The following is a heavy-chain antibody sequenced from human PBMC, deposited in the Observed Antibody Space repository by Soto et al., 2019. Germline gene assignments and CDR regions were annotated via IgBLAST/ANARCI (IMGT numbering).Heavy chain of an antibody. J-gene: IGHJ5*02. Sequence: QLQLQESGPGLVKPSETLSLTCTVSGGSISSSSYYWGWIRQPPGKGLEWIGSIYYSGSTYYNPSLKSRVTISVYTSKNQFSLKLSSVTAADAAVYYCYPEAGGYGNWFDPWGQGTLVTVSS. CDR2: IYYSGST. V-gene: IGHV4-39*01. CDR3: YPEAGGYGNWFDP. CDR1: GGSISSSSYY. D-gene: IGHD5-12*01.